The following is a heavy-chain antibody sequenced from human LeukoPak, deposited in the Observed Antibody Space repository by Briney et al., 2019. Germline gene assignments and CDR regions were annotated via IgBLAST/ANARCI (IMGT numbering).Heavy chain of an antibody. D-gene: IGHD5-12*01. J-gene: IGHJ5*02. Sequence: SETLSLTCTVSGGSISSGSYYWSWIRQPAGKGLEWIGRIYTSGSTNYNPSPKSRVTISVGTSKNQFSLKLSSVTAADTAVYYCARAIVVTNWFDPWGQGTLVTVSS. CDR2: IYTSGST. CDR3: ARAIVVTNWFDP. CDR1: GGSISSGSYY. V-gene: IGHV4-61*02.